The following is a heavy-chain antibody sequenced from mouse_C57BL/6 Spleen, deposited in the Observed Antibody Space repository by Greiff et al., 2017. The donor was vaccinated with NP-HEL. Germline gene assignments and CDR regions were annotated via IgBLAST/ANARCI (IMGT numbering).Heavy chain of an antibody. CDR3: AREKGNYGAMDY. D-gene: IGHD2-1*01. CDR1: GYTFTSYW. V-gene: IGHV1-55*01. J-gene: IGHJ4*01. CDR2: IYPGSGST. Sequence: QVQLQQSGAELVKPGASVKMSCKASGYTFTSYWITWVKQRPGQGLEWIGDIYPGSGSTNYNEKFKSKATLTVDTSSSTAYMQLSSLTSEDSAVYYCAREKGNYGAMDYWGQGTSVTVSS.